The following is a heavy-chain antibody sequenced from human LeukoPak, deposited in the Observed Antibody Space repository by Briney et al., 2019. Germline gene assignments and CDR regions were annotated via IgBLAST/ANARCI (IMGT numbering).Heavy chain of an antibody. CDR1: GFTFSSYG. D-gene: IGHD6-25*01. CDR3: AKGRSSGSFGY. CDR2: ISGSGGST. Sequence: PGGSLRLSCAASGFTFSSYGMHWVRQAPGKGLEWVSAISGSGGSTYYADSVKGRFTISRDNSKNTLYLQMNSLRAEDTAVYYCAKGRSSGSFGYWGQGTLVTVSS. J-gene: IGHJ4*02. V-gene: IGHV3-23*01.